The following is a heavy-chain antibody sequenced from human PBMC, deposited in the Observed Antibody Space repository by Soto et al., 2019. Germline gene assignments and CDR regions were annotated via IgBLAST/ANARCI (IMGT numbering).Heavy chain of an antibody. J-gene: IGHJ4*02. CDR1: GFTFSSYG. Sequence: GGSLRLSCAVSGFTFSSYGMHWVRQAPGKGLEWVAVIWYDGSNKDYADSVKGRFTISRDNSKNTLYLQMNSLRAEDTAVYYCARDHLDGYCSSTSCSTGHYFDYWGQGTLVTVSS. CDR2: IWYDGSNK. CDR3: ARDHLDGYCSSTSCSTGHYFDY. D-gene: IGHD2-2*02. V-gene: IGHV3-33*01.